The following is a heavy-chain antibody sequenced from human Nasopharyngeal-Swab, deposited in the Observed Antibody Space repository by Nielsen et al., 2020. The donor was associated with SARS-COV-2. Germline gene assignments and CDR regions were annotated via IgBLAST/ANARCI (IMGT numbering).Heavy chain of an antibody. Sequence: GGSLRLSCAASGFTFSSYAMHWVRQAPGKGLEWVAVISYDGSNKYYADSVKGRFTISRDNSKNTLYLQMNSLRAEDTAVYYCARDSYYYDFWSGYLAAPENYYYYYMDVWGKGTTVTVSS. D-gene: IGHD3-3*01. CDR1: GFTFSSYA. J-gene: IGHJ6*03. CDR3: ARDSYYYDFWSGYLAAPENYYYYYMDV. CDR2: ISYDGSNK. V-gene: IGHV3-30*04.